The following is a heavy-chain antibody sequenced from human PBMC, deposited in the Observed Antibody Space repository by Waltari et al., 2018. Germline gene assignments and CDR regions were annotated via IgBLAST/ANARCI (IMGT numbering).Heavy chain of an antibody. V-gene: IGHV3-48*01. Sequence: EVQLVESGGGLVQPGGSLRLSGAASGFTFRTYSMHWVPQAPGKGLEWVSYIISSTSTTYYADSVKGRFTISRDNAKNSLYLQMNSLRAEDTAVYYCARGRDGYSQDVFDIWGQGTMVSVSS. CDR3: ARGRDGYSQDVFDI. J-gene: IGHJ3*02. D-gene: IGHD5-18*01. CDR1: GFTFRTYS. CDR2: IISSTSTT.